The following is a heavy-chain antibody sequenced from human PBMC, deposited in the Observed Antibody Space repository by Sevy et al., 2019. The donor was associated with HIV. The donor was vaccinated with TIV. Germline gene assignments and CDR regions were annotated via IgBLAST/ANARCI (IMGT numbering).Heavy chain of an antibody. V-gene: IGHV3-23*01. D-gene: IGHD2-8*01. CDR2: LSFGCGEI. CDR3: ARERRTKPHDY. CDR1: GFTFSKYT. J-gene: IGHJ4*02. Sequence: GGSLRLSCAASGFTFSKYTMSWVRQPPGKGLEWVSTLSFGCGEIKYADSVKGRFTISIDNSKSSVYLQMNNLRPEDTAVYYCARERRTKPHDYWGQGTLVTVSS.